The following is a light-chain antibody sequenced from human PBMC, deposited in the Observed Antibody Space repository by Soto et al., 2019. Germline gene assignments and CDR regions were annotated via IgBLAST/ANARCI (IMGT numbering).Light chain of an antibody. CDR3: QQYDKYPWT. CDR2: GAS. J-gene: IGKJ1*01. V-gene: IGKV3-20*01. Sequence: EIVLTQSPGTLSLSPGERAILSCRASQSVSNNYLAWYQQKPGQAPRLLIYGASSGATGIPDRFSGSGSGTDFTLTISRLEPEDFAVYYCQQYDKYPWTFGQGTKVDIK. CDR1: QSVSNNY.